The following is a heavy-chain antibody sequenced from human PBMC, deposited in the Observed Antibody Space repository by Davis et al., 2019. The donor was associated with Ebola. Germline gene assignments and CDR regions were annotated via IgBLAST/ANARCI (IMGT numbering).Heavy chain of an antibody. CDR1: GFIFSHYG. Sequence: GESLKISCEASGFIFSHYGMHWVRQAPGKGLEWVANIKQDGSEKYYVDSVKGRFTISRDNAKNSLYLQMNSLRAEDTAVYYCARGPSTGNSFTYWGQGTLVTVSS. CDR2: IKQDGSEK. V-gene: IGHV3-7*01. D-gene: IGHD4-23*01. CDR3: ARGPSTGNSFTY. J-gene: IGHJ4*02.